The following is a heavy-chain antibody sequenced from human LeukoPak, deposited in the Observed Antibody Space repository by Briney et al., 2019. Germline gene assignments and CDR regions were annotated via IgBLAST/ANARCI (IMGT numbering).Heavy chain of an antibody. CDR3: ARRYLLWCGEPDDYYYGMDV. CDR2: ISSSSSYI. D-gene: IGHD3-10*01. J-gene: IGHJ6*02. CDR1: GFTYSSYS. V-gene: IGHV3-21*01. Sequence: GGSLRLSCAASGFTYSSYSMNWVRQAPGKGLEWVSSISSSSSYIYYADSVKGRFTISRDNAKNSLYLQMNSLRAEDTAVYYCARRYLLWCGEPDDYYYGMDVWGQGTTVTVYS.